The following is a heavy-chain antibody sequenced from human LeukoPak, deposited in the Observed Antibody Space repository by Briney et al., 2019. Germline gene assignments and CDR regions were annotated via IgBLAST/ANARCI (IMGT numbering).Heavy chain of an antibody. CDR2: INPSAGTT. D-gene: IGHD3-22*01. CDR3: ARASSYYYDSRGYFDY. Sequence: ASVKVSCKASGNTVTRYYMHWVRQAPGQGLQWMGDINPSAGTTTYAQKFQGRVTMTRDTSISTAYMELSRLRSDDTAVYYCARASSYYYDSRGYFDYWGQGTLVTVSS. J-gene: IGHJ4*02. CDR1: GNTVTRYY. V-gene: IGHV1-46*01.